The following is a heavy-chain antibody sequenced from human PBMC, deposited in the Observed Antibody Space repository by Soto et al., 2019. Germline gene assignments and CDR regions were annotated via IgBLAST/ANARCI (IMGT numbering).Heavy chain of an antibody. CDR2: ISAYNGNT. CDR1: GYTFTSYG. D-gene: IGHD3-22*01. CDR3: ARAHSSRGVPGYYSN. Sequence: QVQLVQSGAEVKKPGASVKVSCKASGYTFTSYGISWVRQAPGQGLEWMGWISAYNGNTNYAQKLQGRVTMTTDTSXXTDYMELRSLRSDDTAVYYCARAHSSRGVPGYYSNWGQGTLVTVSS. V-gene: IGHV1-18*01. J-gene: IGHJ4*02.